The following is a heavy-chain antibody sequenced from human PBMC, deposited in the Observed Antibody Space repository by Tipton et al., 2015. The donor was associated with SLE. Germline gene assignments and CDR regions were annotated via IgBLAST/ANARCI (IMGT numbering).Heavy chain of an antibody. J-gene: IGHJ5*02. Sequence: SLRLSCAASGFTFSTYTINWVRQAPGKGLVWVSRINSDGSSTSYADSVKGRFTISRDNAKNTLYLQMNSLRAEDTAVYYCARLPRGGWFDPWGQGTLVTVSS. CDR3: ARLPRGGWFDP. CDR2: INSDGSST. V-gene: IGHV3-74*01. CDR1: GFTFSTYT. D-gene: IGHD3-10*01.